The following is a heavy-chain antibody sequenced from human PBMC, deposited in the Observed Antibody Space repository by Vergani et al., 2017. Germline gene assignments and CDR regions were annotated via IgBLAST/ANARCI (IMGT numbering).Heavy chain of an antibody. J-gene: IGHJ6*02. D-gene: IGHD5-12*01. V-gene: IGHV1-3*01. Sequence: QVQLVQSGAEVKKPGSSVKVSCKASGGTFSSYAISWVRQAPGQRLEWMGWINAGNGNTKYSQKFQGRVTITRDTSASTAYMELSSLRSEDTAVYYCARDWNSGYDSGYYGMDVWGQGTTVTVSS. CDR3: ARDWNSGYDSGYYGMDV. CDR1: GGTFSSYA. CDR2: INAGNGNT.